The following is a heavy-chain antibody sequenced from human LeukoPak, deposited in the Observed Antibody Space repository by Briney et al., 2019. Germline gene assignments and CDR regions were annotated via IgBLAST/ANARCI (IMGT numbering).Heavy chain of an antibody. Sequence: GASVKVSCKASGYTFTGYYMHWVRQAPGQGLEWMGWINPNSGGTNYAQKFQGRVTMTRDTSLSTAYMELSRLRSDDTAVYYCARVRGVAGLRYYYYYGMDVWGQGTTVTVSS. D-gene: IGHD2-15*01. V-gene: IGHV1-2*02. J-gene: IGHJ6*02. CDR2: INPNSGGT. CDR1: GYTFTGYY. CDR3: ARVRGVAGLRYYYYYGMDV.